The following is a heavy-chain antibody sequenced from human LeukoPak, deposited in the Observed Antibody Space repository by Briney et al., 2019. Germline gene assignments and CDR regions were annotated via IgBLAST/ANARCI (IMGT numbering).Heavy chain of an antibody. D-gene: IGHD3-3*01. J-gene: IGHJ4*02. CDR3: ARAPNYDFWSGYLDY. CDR2: IYYSGST. CDR1: GGSISSSSYY. Sequence: SETLSLTCTVSGGSISSSSYYWGWIRQLPGKGLEWIGSIYYSGSTYYNPSLKSRVTISVDTSKNQFSLKLSSVTAADTAVYYCARAPNYDFWSGYLDYWGQGTLVTVSS. V-gene: IGHV4-39*07.